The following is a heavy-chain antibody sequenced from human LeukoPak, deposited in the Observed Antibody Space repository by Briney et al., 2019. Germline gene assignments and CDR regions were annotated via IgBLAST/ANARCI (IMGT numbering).Heavy chain of an antibody. CDR1: GGSISSSSYY. V-gene: IGHV4-61*02. Sequence: SETLSLTCTVSGGSISSSSYYWSWIRQPAGKGLEWIGRIYTSGSTNYNPSLKSRVTMSVDTSKNQFSLKLSSVTAADTAVYYCARDVGSGRFPDAFDIWGQGTMVTVSS. CDR3: ARDVGSGRFPDAFDI. D-gene: IGHD3-10*01. CDR2: IYTSGST. J-gene: IGHJ3*02.